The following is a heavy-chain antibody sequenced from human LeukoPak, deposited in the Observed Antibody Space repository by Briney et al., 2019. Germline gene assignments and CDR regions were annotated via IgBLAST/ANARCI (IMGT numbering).Heavy chain of an antibody. J-gene: IGHJ3*01. D-gene: IGHD5-24*01. CDR2: IASSGRNT. CDR1: GLTFSSYE. V-gene: IGHV3-23*01. CDR3: AKDIQLSA. Sequence: GGSLRLSCAASGLTFSSYEMNWVRQAPGKGLEWVSLIASSGRNTYYTDSVRGRFTISRDNSKKTLSLQMNSLRVEDTAIYYCAKDIQLSAWGLGTMVTVSS.